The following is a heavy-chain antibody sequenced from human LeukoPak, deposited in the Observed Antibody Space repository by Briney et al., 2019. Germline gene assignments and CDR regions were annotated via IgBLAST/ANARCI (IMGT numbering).Heavy chain of an antibody. J-gene: IGHJ4*02. D-gene: IGHD5-18*01. CDR2: ISWNSGSI. CDR3: AKEGGYSYGSGLDY. CDR1: GFTFDDYA. V-gene: IGHV3-9*03. Sequence: PGGSLRLSCAASGFTFDDYAMHWVRQAPGKGLEWVSGISWNSGSIGYADSVKGRFTISRDNAKNSLYLQLNSLRAEDMALYYCAKEGGYSYGSGLDYWGQGTLVTVSS.